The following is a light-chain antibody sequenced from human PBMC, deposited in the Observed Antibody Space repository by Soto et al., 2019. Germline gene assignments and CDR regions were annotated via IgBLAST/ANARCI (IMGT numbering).Light chain of an antibody. CDR3: QQSYTSLFT. Sequence: DIQMTQSPSSLSASVGDRVTITCRASQSISNYLNWYQQKPGKAPKLLIYAASSLQSGVPSRCSGRGSATDFTLTISSLQPEDFATYSCQQSYTSLFTFGPGTNVDI. V-gene: IGKV1-39*01. J-gene: IGKJ3*01. CDR2: AAS. CDR1: QSISNY.